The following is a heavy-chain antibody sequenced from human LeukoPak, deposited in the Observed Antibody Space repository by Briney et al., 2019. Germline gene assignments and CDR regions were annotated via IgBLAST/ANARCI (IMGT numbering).Heavy chain of an antibody. J-gene: IGHJ6*03. D-gene: IGHD2-2*01. Sequence: GGSLRLSCADSRFTFSSYTMNWVRQAPGKGLEWVSGISANAVSTYYADSVKDRFTISRDNSKNTLYLHMDRLGTEDTAVYYCASMPSTEIYYFYYMDVWGKGTTVTVSS. V-gene: IGHV3-23*01. CDR3: ASMPSTEIYYFYYMDV. CDR1: RFTFSSYT. CDR2: ISANAVST.